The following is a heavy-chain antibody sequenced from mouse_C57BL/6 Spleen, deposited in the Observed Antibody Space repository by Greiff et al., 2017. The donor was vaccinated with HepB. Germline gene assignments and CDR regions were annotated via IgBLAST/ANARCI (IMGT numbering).Heavy chain of an antibody. CDR1: GYSFTGYY. Sequence: VQLKESGPELVKPGASVKISCKASGYSFTGYYMNWVKQSPEKSLEWIGEINPSTGGTTYNQKFKAKATLTVDKSSSTAYMQLKSLTSEDSAVYYCAREAYYGSSSAWFAYWGQGTLVTVSA. CDR3: AREAYYGSSSAWFAY. V-gene: IGHV1-42*01. D-gene: IGHD1-1*01. J-gene: IGHJ3*01. CDR2: INPSTGGT.